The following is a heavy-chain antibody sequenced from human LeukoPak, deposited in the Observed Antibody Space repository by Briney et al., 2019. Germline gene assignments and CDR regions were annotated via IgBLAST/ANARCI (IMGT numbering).Heavy chain of an antibody. J-gene: IGHJ4*02. CDR2: IKQDGSEK. Sequence: GGSLRLSCAGSGFMLSSYWMSWVRQALGKGLEWVANIKQDGSEKYYVDSVKGRFTISRDNAKNSLYLQMNRLRAEDTAVYYCAREGSQSASATYPGNDWGQGTLVTVSS. CDR1: GFMLSSYW. V-gene: IGHV3-7*01. CDR3: AREGSQSASATYPGND. D-gene: IGHD3-10*01.